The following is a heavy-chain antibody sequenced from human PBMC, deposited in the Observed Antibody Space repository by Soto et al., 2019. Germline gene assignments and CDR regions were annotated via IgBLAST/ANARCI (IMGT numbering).Heavy chain of an antibody. Sequence: GGSLRLSCAASGFTFSSYSMNWVRQAPGKGLEWVSYISSSSSTIYYADSVKGRFTISRDNAKNSLYLQMNSLRDEDTAVYYCARDVMVSRSSGWYHYYGMDVWGQGTTVTVSS. D-gene: IGHD6-19*01. CDR2: ISSSSSTI. J-gene: IGHJ6*02. V-gene: IGHV3-48*02. CDR3: ARDVMVSRSSGWYHYYGMDV. CDR1: GFTFSSYS.